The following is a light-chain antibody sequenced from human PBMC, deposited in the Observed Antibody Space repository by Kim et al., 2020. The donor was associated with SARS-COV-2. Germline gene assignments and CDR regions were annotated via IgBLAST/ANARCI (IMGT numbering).Light chain of an antibody. V-gene: IGLV2-23*02. CDR1: ASDVGNYSL. CDR3: SSYAGTTAFVV. CDR2: EVT. J-gene: IGLJ2*01. Sequence: QSITISGTGTASDVGNYSLVSWYQQHPDKAPKLLIYEVTQRPSGVSHRFSGSKSDNTASLTISGLQAEDEGNYYCSSYAGTTAFVVFGGGTKVTVL.